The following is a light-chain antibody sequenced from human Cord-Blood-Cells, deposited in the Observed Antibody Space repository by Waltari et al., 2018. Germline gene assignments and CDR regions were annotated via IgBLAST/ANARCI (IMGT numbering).Light chain of an antibody. J-gene: IGLJ1*01. V-gene: IGLV2-14*01. CDR1: SSDVGGYNY. Sequence: QSALTQPASVSGSPGQSFTIPCTGTSSDVGGYNYVPWYQQHPGKAPKLMIYDVSNRPSVVSNRFSGSKAYNTASLTVSRLQAEDEADDFCSSYSSSSTLVVGTGTKVTVL. CDR3: SSYSSSSTLV. CDR2: DVS.